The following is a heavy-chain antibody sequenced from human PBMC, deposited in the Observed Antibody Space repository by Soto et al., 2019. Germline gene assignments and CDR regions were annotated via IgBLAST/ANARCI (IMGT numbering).Heavy chain of an antibody. CDR3: ARDGEGGTIFGVVRAGMDV. V-gene: IGHV1-3*01. CDR1: GYTFTSYA. Sequence: VASVKVSCNASGYTFTSYATHWVRQAPGQRLEWMGWLNAGNGNTKYSQKFQGRVTITRDTSASTAYMELSSLRSEDTAGYYCARDGEGGTIFGVVRAGMDVGGQGTTVTVSS. D-gene: IGHD3-3*01. J-gene: IGHJ6*02. CDR2: LNAGNGNT.